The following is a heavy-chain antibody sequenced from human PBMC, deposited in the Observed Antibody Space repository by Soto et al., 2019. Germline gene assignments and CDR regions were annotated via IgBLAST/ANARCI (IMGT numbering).Heavy chain of an antibody. CDR3: ARGSPGSGSYRSGPPRDYYGMDV. J-gene: IGHJ6*01. Sequence: QVQLVESGGGVVQPGRSLRLSCAASGFTFSSYGMHWVRQAPGKGLEWVAVIWYDGSNKYYADSVKGRFTISRDNSKNTLYLQMNSLRAEDTAVYYCARGSPGSGSYRSGPPRDYYGMDVW. D-gene: IGHD3-10*01. CDR2: IWYDGSNK. CDR1: GFTFSSYG. V-gene: IGHV3-33*01.